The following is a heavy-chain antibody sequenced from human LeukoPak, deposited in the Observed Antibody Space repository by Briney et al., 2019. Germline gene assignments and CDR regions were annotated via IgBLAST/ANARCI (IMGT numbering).Heavy chain of an antibody. D-gene: IGHD6-19*01. CDR2: IYYSGST. V-gene: IGHV4-39*07. J-gene: IGHJ3*01. CDR3: ARDWSVIAVASHAFDV. CDR1: GGSISSSSYY. Sequence: SETLSLTCTVSGGSISSSSYYWGWIRQPPGKGLEWIGTIYYSGSTNYNPSLKSRVTISVDKSNNQFSLKLSSVTAADTAVYYCARDWSVIAVASHAFDVWGQGTMVTVSS.